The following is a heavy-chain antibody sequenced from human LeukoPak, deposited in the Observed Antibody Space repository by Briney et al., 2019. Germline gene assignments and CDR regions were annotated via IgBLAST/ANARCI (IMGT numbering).Heavy chain of an antibody. CDR2: IKQDGSEK. Sequence: GGSLRLSCTASGFTFSNYWINWVRQAPGKGLEWVANIKQDGSEKSYVDPVKGRFTISRDNTKNSLYLQMNSLRAEDTAVYYCARGNSGAFDIWGRGTMVTVSS. CDR1: GFTFSNYW. V-gene: IGHV3-7*03. CDR3: ARGNSGAFDI. D-gene: IGHD3-10*01. J-gene: IGHJ3*02.